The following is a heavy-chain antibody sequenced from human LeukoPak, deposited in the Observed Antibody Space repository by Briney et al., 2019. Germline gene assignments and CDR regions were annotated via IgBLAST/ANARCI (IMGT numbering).Heavy chain of an antibody. V-gene: IGHV3-21*01. CDR1: GFTFSSYS. CDR2: ISSSSSYI. Sequence: GGSLRLSCAASGFTFSSYSMNWVRQAPGKELEWVSSISSSSSYIYYADSVKGRFTISRDNAKNSLYLQMNSLRAEDTAVYYCARDDILTGLDAFDIWGQGTMVTVSS. J-gene: IGHJ3*02. CDR3: ARDDILTGLDAFDI. D-gene: IGHD3-9*01.